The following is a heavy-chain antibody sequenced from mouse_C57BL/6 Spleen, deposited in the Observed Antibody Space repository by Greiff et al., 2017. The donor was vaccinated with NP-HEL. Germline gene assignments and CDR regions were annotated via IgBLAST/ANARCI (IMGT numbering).Heavy chain of an antibody. CDR1: GYAFSSSW. Sequence: QVQLQQSGPELVKPGASVKISCKASGYAFSSSWMHWVKQRPGQGLEWIGRIYPGDGDTNYNGKFKGKATLTADKSSSTAYMQLSSLTSEDSAVYFCARRGSYGSSGDFDYWGQGTTLTVSS. CDR3: ARRGSYGSSGDFDY. CDR2: IYPGDGDT. V-gene: IGHV1-82*01. D-gene: IGHD1-1*01. J-gene: IGHJ2*01.